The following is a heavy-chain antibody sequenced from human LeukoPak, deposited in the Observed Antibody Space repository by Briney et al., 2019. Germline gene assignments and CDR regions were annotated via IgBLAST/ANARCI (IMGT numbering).Heavy chain of an antibody. CDR3: ARVMWAGIVVVPAAKVGWFDP. V-gene: IGHV4-59*01. D-gene: IGHD2-2*01. J-gene: IGHJ5*02. Sequence: SETLSLTCTVSGGSISNYYWGWIRQSPGKGLEWIGYIYYSGSTNYNPSLKSRVTISVDTSKNQFSLKLSSVTAADTAVYYCARVMWAGIVVVPAAKVGWFDPWGQGTLVTVSS. CDR1: GGSISNYY. CDR2: IYYSGST.